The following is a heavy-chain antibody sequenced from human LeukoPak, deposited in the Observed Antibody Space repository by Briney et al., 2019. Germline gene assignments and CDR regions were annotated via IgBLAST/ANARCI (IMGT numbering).Heavy chain of an antibody. V-gene: IGHV4-39*01. D-gene: IGHD2-2*01. CDR1: GGPISSSSYY. CDR3: ARHQSSTSQGALDY. CDR2: IYYSGSA. J-gene: IGHJ4*02. Sequence: SETLSLTCTVSGGPISSSSYYWGWIRQPPGKGLEWIGSIYYSGSAYYNPSLKSRVTISVDTSKNQFSLKLSSVTAADTAVYYCARHQSSTSQGALDYWGQGTLVTVSS.